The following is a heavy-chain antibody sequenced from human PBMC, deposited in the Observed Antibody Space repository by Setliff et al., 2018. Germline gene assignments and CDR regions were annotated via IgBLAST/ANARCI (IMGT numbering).Heavy chain of an antibody. CDR1: GDSLINNY. J-gene: IGHJ6*03. Sequence: SETLSLTCTVSGDSLINNYWSWIRQPPGKGLEWIGHIYYSGSTNYNPSLKSRVTISLDSSKTQFSLKLSSVTAADTAVYYCARAMYSAGYYGWGYSYYYMDVWGKGTTVTVSS. CDR3: ARAMYSAGYYGWGYSYYYMDV. V-gene: IGHV4-59*08. CDR2: IYYSGST. D-gene: IGHD3-22*01.